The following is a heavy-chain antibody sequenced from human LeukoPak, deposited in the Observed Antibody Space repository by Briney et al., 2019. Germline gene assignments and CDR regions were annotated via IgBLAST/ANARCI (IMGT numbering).Heavy chain of an antibody. CDR1: GFTFSDYY. V-gene: IGHV3-11*01. Sequence: GGSLRLSCAASGFTFSDYYMSWIRQAPGKGLEWVSYISSSGSTIYYADSVKGRFTISRDNAKNSLCLQMNSLRAEDTAVYYCAREMVAVPDAFDIWGQGTMVTVSS. CDR3: AREMVAVPDAFDI. D-gene: IGHD2-15*01. CDR2: ISSSGSTI. J-gene: IGHJ3*02.